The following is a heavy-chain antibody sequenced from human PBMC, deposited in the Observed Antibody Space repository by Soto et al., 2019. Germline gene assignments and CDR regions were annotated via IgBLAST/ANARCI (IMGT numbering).Heavy chain of an antibody. Sequence: VQLVQSGAEVKKPASSVKVSCKASGGTFSSYAISWVRQAPGQGLERMGGIIPIFGTANYAQKFQGRVTITEDECTSTANMGLSRLGSEDAAVYYCARGTNYFGSGSYYDFWWFRAYWGQGTLVTVSS. V-gene: IGHV1-69*19. CDR2: IIPIFGTA. J-gene: IGHJ4*02. CDR1: GGTFSSYA. CDR3: ARGTNYFGSGSYYDFWWFRAY. D-gene: IGHD3-10*01.